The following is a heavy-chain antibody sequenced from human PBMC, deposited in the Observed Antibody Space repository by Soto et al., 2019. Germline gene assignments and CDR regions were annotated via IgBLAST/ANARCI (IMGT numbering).Heavy chain of an antibody. D-gene: IGHD3-16*02. CDR2: IYYSGST. V-gene: IGHV4-31*03. J-gene: IGHJ4*02. Sequence: QVQLQESGPGLVKPSQTLSLTCTVSGSSISSGGYYWSWIRQHPGKGLEWIGYIYYSGSTYYNPSLKSRVTISVDTSKNQFSLKLSSVTAADTAVYYCASTNYDYIWGSYRYSPFDYWGQGTLVTVSS. CDR1: GSSISSGGYY. CDR3: ASTNYDYIWGSYRYSPFDY.